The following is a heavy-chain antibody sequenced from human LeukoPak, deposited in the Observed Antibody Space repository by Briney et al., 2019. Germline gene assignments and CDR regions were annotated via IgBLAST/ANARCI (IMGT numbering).Heavy chain of an antibody. CDR1: GFTVSSNY. D-gene: IGHD3-3*01. V-gene: IGHV3-53*01. J-gene: IGHJ4*02. CDR2: IYSGGST. Sequence: GGSLRLSCAASGFTVSSNYMSWVRQAPGKGLEWVSVIYSGGSTYYADSVKGRFTISRDNSKNTLYLQMNSLRAEDTAVYYCARGITVFGVVIYSDYWGQGTLVTVSS. CDR3: ARGITVFGVVIYSDY.